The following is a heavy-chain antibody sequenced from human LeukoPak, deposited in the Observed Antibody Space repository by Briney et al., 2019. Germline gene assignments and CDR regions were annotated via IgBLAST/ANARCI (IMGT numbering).Heavy chain of an antibody. V-gene: IGHV2-5*02. Sequence: SGPTLVEPTQTLTLTCTFSGFSLSTSGVGVAWIRQPPGKGLEWLALIYWDDDKRYSPSLKSRITITKDTSKNQVVLTMTNMDPVDTATYYCAHYDYGDSPTVDYYYWGRGTLVTVSS. J-gene: IGHJ4*02. CDR3: AHYDYGDSPTVDYYY. D-gene: IGHD4-17*01. CDR1: GFSLSTSGVG. CDR2: IYWDDDK.